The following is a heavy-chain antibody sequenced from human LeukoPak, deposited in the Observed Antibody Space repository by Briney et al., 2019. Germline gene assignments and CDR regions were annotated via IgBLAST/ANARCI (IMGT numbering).Heavy chain of an antibody. V-gene: IGHV3-7*01. Sequence: GGSLRLSCAPSGFTFSDYYMSWVRQAPGKGLEWVANIKQDGSEKYYVDSVKGRFTISRDNAKNSLYLQMNSLRAEDTAVYYCARVRIVVVVAAESFDYWGQGTLVTVSS. J-gene: IGHJ4*02. CDR3: ARVRIVVVVAAESFDY. D-gene: IGHD2-15*01. CDR2: IKQDGSEK. CDR1: GFTFSDYY.